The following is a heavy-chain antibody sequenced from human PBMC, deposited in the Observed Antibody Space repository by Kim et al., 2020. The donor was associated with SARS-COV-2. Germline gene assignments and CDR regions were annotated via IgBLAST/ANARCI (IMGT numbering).Heavy chain of an antibody. CDR3: ARERGGIVEYSSPGAYYYMDV. CDR2: INHSGST. Sequence: SETLSLTCAVYGGSFSGYYWSWIRQPPGKGLEWIGEINHSGSTNYNPSLKSRVTISVDTSKNQFSLKLSSVTAADTAVYYCARERGGIVEYSSPGAYYYMDVWGKGTTVTVSS. V-gene: IGHV4-34*01. CDR1: GGSFSGYY. J-gene: IGHJ6*03. D-gene: IGHD6-6*01.